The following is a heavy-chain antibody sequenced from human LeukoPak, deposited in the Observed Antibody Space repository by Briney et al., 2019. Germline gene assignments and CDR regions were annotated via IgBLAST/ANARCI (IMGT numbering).Heavy chain of an antibody. CDR2: INPNSGGT. CDR3: ARATLGPGIAAAGHY. V-gene: IGHV1-2*02. J-gene: IGHJ4*02. Sequence: GASVKVSCKAPGYTFTGYYMHWVRQAPGQGLEWMGWINPNSGGTNYAQKFQGRVTMTRDTSISTAYMELSRLRSDDTAVYYCARATLGPGIAAAGHYWGQGTLVTVSS. CDR1: GYTFTGYY. D-gene: IGHD6-13*01.